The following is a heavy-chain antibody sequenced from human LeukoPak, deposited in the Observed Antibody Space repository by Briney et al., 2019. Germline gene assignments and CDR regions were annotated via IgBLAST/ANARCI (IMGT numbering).Heavy chain of an antibody. CDR2: INPNSSGA. J-gene: IGHJ2*01. Sequence: GASVKVSCKASGYTFTDYYMHWVRPAPGQGLEWMGWINPNSSGAHYAQNFQGRVTMTRDTSISTVYMELSSLRSDDTALYYCARQSAITMVRGVLIPNWYFDLWGRGTLVTVSS. CDR3: ARQSAITMVRGVLIPNWYFDL. V-gene: IGHV1-2*02. CDR1: GYTFTDYY. D-gene: IGHD3-10*01.